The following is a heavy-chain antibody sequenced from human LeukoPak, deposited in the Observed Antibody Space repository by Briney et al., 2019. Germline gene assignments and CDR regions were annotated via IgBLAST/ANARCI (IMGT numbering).Heavy chain of an antibody. CDR3: ARDFEGVFIAAAGY. D-gene: IGHD6-13*01. CDR1: GYTFPSYF. Sequence: GASVKVSCKASGYTFPSYFMHWVRQAPGQGLEWMGIINPTGGSTTYAQKFQGRVTMTRDTSTSTVYMELSSLRSDDTAVYYCARDFEGVFIAAAGYWGQGTLVTVSS. J-gene: IGHJ4*02. CDR2: INPTGGST. V-gene: IGHV1-46*01.